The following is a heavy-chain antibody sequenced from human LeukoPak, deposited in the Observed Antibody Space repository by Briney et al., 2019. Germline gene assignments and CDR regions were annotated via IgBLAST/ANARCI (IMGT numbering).Heavy chain of an antibody. D-gene: IGHD2-2*01. J-gene: IGHJ5*02. CDR1: GWSFNDYY. V-gene: IGHV4-34*01. Sequence: SETLSLTCAVYGWSFNDYYWNWIRQPPAKGQEWIGEINARGDTNYNPSLKSRVTISVDTSKKQFSLRLTSMIAADTALYYCARGQVPAARGYNWFDPWGQGTLVTVSS. CDR3: ARGQVPAARGYNWFDP. CDR2: INARGDT.